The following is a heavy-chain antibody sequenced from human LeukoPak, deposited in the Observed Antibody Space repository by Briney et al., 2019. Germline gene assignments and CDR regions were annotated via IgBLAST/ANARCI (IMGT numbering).Heavy chain of an antibody. J-gene: IGHJ5*02. CDR1: GGSFSGYY. V-gene: IGHV4-34*01. CDR3: ARDSGTTGEVKFDP. Sequence: SETLSLTCAVYGGSFSGYYWSWIRQPPGKGLEWIGEINHSGSTNYNPSLKSRVTMSIDTSNNQFSLRLRFVTAADTAVYYCARDSGTTGEVKFDPWGQGTLVTVSS. D-gene: IGHD3-10*01. CDR2: INHSGST.